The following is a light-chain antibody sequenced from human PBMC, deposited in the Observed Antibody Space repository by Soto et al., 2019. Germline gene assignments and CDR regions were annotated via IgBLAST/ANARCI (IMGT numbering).Light chain of an antibody. J-gene: IGLJ2*01. CDR1: SSDVGGYNY. Sequence: QSVLTQPASVSGSPGQSITISCTGTSSDVGGYNYVSWYQQHPGKAPKLMIYDVSNRPSGVSNRFSGSKSGNTASLTLSGLQAEDEADYYCCSYTSSSTLVVFGGGTKLAVL. CDR3: CSYTSSSTLVV. CDR2: DVS. V-gene: IGLV2-14*01.